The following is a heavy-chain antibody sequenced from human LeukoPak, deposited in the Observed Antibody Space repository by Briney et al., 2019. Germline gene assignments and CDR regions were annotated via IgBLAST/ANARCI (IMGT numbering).Heavy chain of an antibody. V-gene: IGHV4-59*01. Sequence: SETLSLTCTVSGASISSYYWSWIRQPPGKGLEWIGYIYYSRSTNYKPSLKSRITISVDASKNQFSLNLSSVTAADTAVYYCARGYGNFDYWGQGTLVTVSS. CDR3: ARGYGNFDY. CDR1: GASISSYY. D-gene: IGHD4-17*01. CDR2: IYYSRST. J-gene: IGHJ4*02.